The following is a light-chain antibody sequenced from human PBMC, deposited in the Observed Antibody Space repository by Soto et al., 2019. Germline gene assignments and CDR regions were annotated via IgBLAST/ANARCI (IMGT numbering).Light chain of an antibody. CDR3: AAWDDRLRGHV. V-gene: IGLV1-44*01. Sequence: QAVLSQPRSASGTPGQGVTISCFGSSSNIESNSLNWYQHLPGAAPKLLIYSDDKRPSGVPDRFSASKSGTSASLAISRLQSEDEADYYCAAWDDRLRGHVFGTGTKVTVL. J-gene: IGLJ1*01. CDR2: SDD. CDR1: SSNIESNS.